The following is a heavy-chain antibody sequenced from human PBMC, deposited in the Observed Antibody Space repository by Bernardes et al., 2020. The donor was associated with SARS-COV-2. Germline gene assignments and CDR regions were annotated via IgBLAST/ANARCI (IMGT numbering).Heavy chain of an antibody. D-gene: IGHD1-1*01. J-gene: IGHJ4*02. V-gene: IGHV3-30-3*01. Sequence: GGSLRLSCAASGFTFSSYAMNWVRQAPGKGLEWVAIISDDGSNKYYADSVKGRFTISRDSAKNTLYLQMNSLRAEDTAVYFCASLSTGTNSFDSWGQGTLVTVSS. CDR1: GFTFSSYA. CDR3: ASLSTGTNSFDS. CDR2: ISDDGSNK.